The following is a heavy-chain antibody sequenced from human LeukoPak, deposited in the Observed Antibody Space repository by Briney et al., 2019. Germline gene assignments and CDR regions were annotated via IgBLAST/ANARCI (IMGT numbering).Heavy chain of an antibody. J-gene: IGHJ6*03. D-gene: IGHD3-3*01. CDR1: GGSISSSSSY. Sequence: SETLSLTCTVSGGSISSSSSYCRWIRQPPGKGLEWIGTIYYSGSTYYNPSLKIRVTISVDTSKNQFFLRLSSVTAADTAVYYCARATQEYYDFWSGYPGVYYYYMDVWGKGTTVTVSS. CDR2: IYYSGST. V-gene: IGHV4-39*07. CDR3: ARATQEYYDFWSGYPGVYYYYMDV.